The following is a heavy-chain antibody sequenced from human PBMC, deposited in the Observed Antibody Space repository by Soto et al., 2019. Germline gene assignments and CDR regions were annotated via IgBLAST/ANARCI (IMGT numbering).Heavy chain of an antibody. Sequence: GGSLRLSCAGTGFNFGGYAMSWVRQAPGKGLEWVSTLSGDGSRAYYADSVRGRFTVPRDNSKSTLYLRMNSLRADDTAIYYCAKRGGYAISFYDSWGQGTLVTVSS. CDR3: AKRGGYAISFYDS. D-gene: IGHD3-16*01. CDR1: GFNFGGYA. V-gene: IGHV3-23*01. CDR2: LSGDGSRA. J-gene: IGHJ4*02.